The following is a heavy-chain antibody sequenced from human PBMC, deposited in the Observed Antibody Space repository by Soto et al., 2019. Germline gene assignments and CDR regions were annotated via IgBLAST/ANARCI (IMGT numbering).Heavy chain of an antibody. D-gene: IGHD3-3*01. CDR3: AAEYEGLLS. CDR2: IVPIHDTT. Sequence: QVQLVQTGAEVKRPGSSVNVSCTASRGTFSNYAILWVRQAPGQGLEWMGGIVPIHDTTDYAQKFQGRVTLTADEPTSTAYMGLRSLRSEATAVYYCAAEYEGLLSWGQGTLVTVS. J-gene: IGHJ5*02. CDR1: RGTFSNYA. V-gene: IGHV1-69*01.